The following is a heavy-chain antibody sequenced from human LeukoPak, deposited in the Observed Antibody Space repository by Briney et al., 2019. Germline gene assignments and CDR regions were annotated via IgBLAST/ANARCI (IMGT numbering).Heavy chain of an antibody. CDR2: ISSSSSYI. V-gene: IGHV3-21*01. CDR3: AKGYSSSSPAFDI. CDR1: GFTFSSYS. D-gene: IGHD6-6*01. J-gene: IGHJ3*02. Sequence: PGGSLRLSCAASGFTFSSYSMNWVRQAPGKGLEWVSSISSSSSYIYYADSVKGRFTISRDNAKNSLYLRMNSLRAEDTAVYYCAKGYSSSSPAFDIWGQGTMVTVSS.